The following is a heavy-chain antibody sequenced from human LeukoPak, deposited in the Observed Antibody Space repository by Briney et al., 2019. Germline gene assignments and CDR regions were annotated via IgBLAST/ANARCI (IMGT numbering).Heavy chain of an antibody. D-gene: IGHD6-19*01. V-gene: IGHV3-15*01. CDR2: IKSEIDGGTT. J-gene: IGHJ4*02. CDR1: GFTFTSAW. CDR3: ARDKTVADLDY. Sequence: GGSLRLSCAASGFTFTSAWMSWVRQPPGRGLEWVGLIKSEIDGGTTGYAAPVKGRFTTSKDDSKNMVYLQMNSLRAEDTAVYYCARDKTVADLDYWGQGTLVTVSS.